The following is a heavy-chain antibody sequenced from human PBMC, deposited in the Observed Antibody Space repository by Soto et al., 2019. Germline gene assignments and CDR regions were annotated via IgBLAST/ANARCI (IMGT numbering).Heavy chain of an antibody. V-gene: IGHV1-18*01. Sequence: ASVKVSCKASGYTFTTYDISWVRQAPGQGLEWMGRISTYNGNTNYPQSLQGRLTMTTDTSTTTAYMELRSLRSDDTAVYYCARDPYHVLMVNAPNLYGMDVWGQENTVTVSS. CDR3: ARDPYHVLMVNAPNLYGMDV. D-gene: IGHD2-8*01. CDR1: GYTFTTYD. CDR2: ISTYNGNT. J-gene: IGHJ6*02.